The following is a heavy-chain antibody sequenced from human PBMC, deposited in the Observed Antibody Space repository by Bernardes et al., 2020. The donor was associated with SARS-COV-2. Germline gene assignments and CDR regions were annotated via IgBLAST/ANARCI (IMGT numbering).Heavy chain of an antibody. CDR1: GGSISSGDYY. CDR2: IYYSGST. V-gene: IGHV4-30-4*01. J-gene: IGHJ6*02. Sequence: SETLSLTCTVSGGSISSGDYYWTWIRQPPGKGLEWIGYIYYSGSTYYNSSLKSRVTISVDTSKNQFSLKLSSVTAADMAVYYCAREGVMVIRGSYREYGMDVWGQGTTVTVSS. CDR3: AREGVMVIRGSYREYGMDV. D-gene: IGHD3-16*02.